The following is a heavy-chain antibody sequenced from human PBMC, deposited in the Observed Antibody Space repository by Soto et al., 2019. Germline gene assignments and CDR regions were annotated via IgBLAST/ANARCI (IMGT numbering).Heavy chain of an antibody. D-gene: IGHD3-10*01. CDR2: IRGSSSVI. CDR3: ARYYGSGTYPFDF. J-gene: IGHJ4*02. Sequence: EVQLVESGGGLVQPGGSLRLSCVASGFTFSNYAMNWVRQAPGKGLEWISHIRGSSSVIFYADSVEGRFTFSRDNAKNSLYLQMNSLRAEDTAVYYCARYYGSGTYPFDFWGQGTLVTVSS. V-gene: IGHV3-48*01. CDR1: GFTFSNYA.